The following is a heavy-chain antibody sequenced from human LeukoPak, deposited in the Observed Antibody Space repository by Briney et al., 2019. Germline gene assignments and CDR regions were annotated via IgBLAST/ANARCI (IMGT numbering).Heavy chain of an antibody. D-gene: IGHD5-12*01. J-gene: IGHJ4*02. CDR3: ARDRSGYEGGAY. Sequence: APSGKASCKPSSYTFTSYCISWVRHPPEQGLEWMGSISAYNANSNNAQKLQGRVTMTTDTSTSTAYMELRSLRSDDTAVYYCARDRSGYEGGAYWGQGTLVTVSS. V-gene: IGHV1-18*01. CDR2: ISAYNANS. CDR1: SYTFTSYC.